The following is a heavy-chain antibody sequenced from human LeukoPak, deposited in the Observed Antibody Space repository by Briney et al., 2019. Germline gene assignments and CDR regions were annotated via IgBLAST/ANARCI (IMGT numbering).Heavy chain of an antibody. CDR1: GFTFSSYA. J-gene: IGHJ4*02. CDR3: AKESGALGAPLYDY. Sequence: GGSLRLSCAASGFTFSSYAMSWVRQAPGKGLEWVSAISGSGGSTYYADSVKGRFTISRDNSKNMLYLQMNSLRAEDTAVYYCAKESGALGAPLYDYWGQGILVTGSS. D-gene: IGHD4/OR15-4a*01. CDR2: ISGSGGST. V-gene: IGHV3-23*01.